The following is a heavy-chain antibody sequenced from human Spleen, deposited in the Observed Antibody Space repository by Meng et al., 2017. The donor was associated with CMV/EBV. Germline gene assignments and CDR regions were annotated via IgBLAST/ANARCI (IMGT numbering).Heavy chain of an antibody. V-gene: IGHV3-48*03. Sequence: GESLKISCAASGFTFSSYEMNWVRQAPGKGLEWVSYISSSGSTIYYADSVKDRFTISRDNAKNSLYLQMNSLRAEDTAVYYCARDHIVVVPAAHVYYYYGMDVWGQGTTVTVSS. CDR2: ISSSGSTI. CDR3: ARDHIVVVPAAHVYYYYGMDV. CDR1: GFTFSSYE. D-gene: IGHD2-2*01. J-gene: IGHJ6*02.